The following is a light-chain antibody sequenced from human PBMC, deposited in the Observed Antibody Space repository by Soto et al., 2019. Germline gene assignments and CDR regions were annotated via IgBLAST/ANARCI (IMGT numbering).Light chain of an antibody. Sequence: DLQMTQSPSSLSASVGDRVTITCRASQSISNYLNWYQQKPGKAPKYLIYAASSLQSGVPSRFSGRGSGTDFTLTISSLQPEDFATYYCQQTYSTPLTFGGGTKVEIK. V-gene: IGKV1-39*01. CDR2: AAS. CDR1: QSISNY. J-gene: IGKJ4*01. CDR3: QQTYSTPLT.